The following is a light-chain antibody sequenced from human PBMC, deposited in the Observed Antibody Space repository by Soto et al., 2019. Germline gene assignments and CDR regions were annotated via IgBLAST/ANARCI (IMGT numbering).Light chain of an antibody. J-gene: IGLJ1*01. CDR1: SSDVGGYNY. Sequence: QSALTQPPSASGSPGQSVTISCTGTSSDVGGYNYVSWYQHHPGKAPKLMIYEVNKRPSGVSDRFSGSKSGNTASLTISGLQAEDEADYYCSSYTSSSTLLYVFGTGTKVTVL. V-gene: IGLV2-14*01. CDR2: EVN. CDR3: SSYTSSSTLLYV.